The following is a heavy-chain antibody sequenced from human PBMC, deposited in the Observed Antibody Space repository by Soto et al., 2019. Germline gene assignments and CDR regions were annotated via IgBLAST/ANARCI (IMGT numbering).Heavy chain of an antibody. Sequence: SETLSLTCTVSGDSINSGDFYWSWIRQPPGKGLQFIGYIYYSGSIHYDPSLNGRVTISVDTSKNQFSLKVTSVTAADTAVYYCARRGFWSGFTWGQGTLVTVSS. J-gene: IGHJ5*02. V-gene: IGHV4-30-4*01. CDR2: IYYSGSI. CDR3: ARRGFWSGFT. CDR1: GDSINSGDFY. D-gene: IGHD3-3*01.